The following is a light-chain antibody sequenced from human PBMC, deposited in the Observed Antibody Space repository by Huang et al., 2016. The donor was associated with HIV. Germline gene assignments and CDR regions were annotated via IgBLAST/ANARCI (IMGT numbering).Light chain of an antibody. CDR3: HQYNDWPET. CDR2: GAS. CDR1: QSIISN. J-gene: IGKJ1*01. V-gene: IGKV3-15*01. Sequence: DIVLTQSPATLSVSLGQRATLSCRASQSIISNLAWYQQKPGQAPRLLIYGASTRATGIPARVSGSGSGTDFTLTISSLQSEDFAVYYCHQYNDWPETFGQGTKVEIK.